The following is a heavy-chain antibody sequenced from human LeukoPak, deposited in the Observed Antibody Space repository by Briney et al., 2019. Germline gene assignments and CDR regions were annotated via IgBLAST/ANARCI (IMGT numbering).Heavy chain of an antibody. CDR2: IKPDGSQK. J-gene: IGHJ4*02. CDR1: GFTFNNYW. CDR3: ARAFYDYFWGSYRY. Sequence: GGSLRLSCVASGFTFNNYWMDWVRQAPGKGLEWVASIKPDGSQKDYVDSVKGRFTISRDNGKNSLYLQMNSLRAEDTAVYYCARAFYDYFWGSYRYWGQGTLATVSS. D-gene: IGHD3-16*02. V-gene: IGHV3-7*01.